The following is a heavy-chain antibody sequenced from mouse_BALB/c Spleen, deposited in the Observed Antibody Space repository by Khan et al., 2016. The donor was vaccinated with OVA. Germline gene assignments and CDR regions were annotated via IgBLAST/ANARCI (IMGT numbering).Heavy chain of an antibody. Sequence: EVQLQESGPGLVNPSQSLSLTCTVTGYSITSDYAWNWIRQFPGNKLEWVGYISYSGRTSYNPSLKSRISITLATSKNKVFLQLNPVTTEDTASDVCGRSVTINTVVATDFDYWGQGTTLTVSS. J-gene: IGHJ2*01. V-gene: IGHV3-2*02. CDR1: GYSITSDYA. CDR3: GRSVTINTVVATDFDY. CDR2: ISYSGRT. D-gene: IGHD1-1*01.